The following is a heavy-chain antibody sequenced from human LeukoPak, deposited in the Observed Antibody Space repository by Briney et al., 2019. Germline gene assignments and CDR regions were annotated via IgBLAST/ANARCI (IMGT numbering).Heavy chain of an antibody. D-gene: IGHD2-8*01. CDR1: GFTFSNYA. CDR2: ISYDGSDV. CDR3: ARDNNGDY. Sequence: GGSLRLSCAASGFTFSNYAMHWVRQAPGRGLQWVAVISYDGSDVNCADSVEGRFTISRDNSKSTLYLQLNSLRVEDTAVYYCARDNNGDYWGQGTLVTVSS. V-gene: IGHV3-30*04. J-gene: IGHJ4*02.